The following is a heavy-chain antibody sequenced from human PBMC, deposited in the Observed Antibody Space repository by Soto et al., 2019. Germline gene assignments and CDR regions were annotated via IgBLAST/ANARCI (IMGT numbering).Heavy chain of an antibody. J-gene: IGHJ4*02. CDR1: GYTFINYG. V-gene: IGHV1-18*01. CDR3: ARSIVVVTALDY. D-gene: IGHD2-21*02. CDR2: ISAYNGNT. Sequence: AASVKVSCKASGYTFINYGINWVRQAPGQGLEWMGWISAYNGNTNYAQKLQGRVTITRDTSASTAYMELSSLRSEDTAVYYCARSIVVVTALDYWGQGTLVTVSS.